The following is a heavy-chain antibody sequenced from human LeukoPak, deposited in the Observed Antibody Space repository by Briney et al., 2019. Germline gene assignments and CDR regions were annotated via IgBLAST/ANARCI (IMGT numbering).Heavy chain of an antibody. V-gene: IGHV1-8*01. J-gene: IGHJ4*02. CDR3: ARDHREYCGGDCPWD. D-gene: IGHD2-21*02. CDR1: GYTFTSYD. CDR2: MNPNSGNT. Sequence: GASVKVSCKASGYTFTSYDINWVRQATGQGLEWMGWMNPNSGNTGYAQKFQGRVTMTRNTSISTAYMELSSLRSEDTAVYYCARDHREYCGGDCPWDWGQGTLVTVSS.